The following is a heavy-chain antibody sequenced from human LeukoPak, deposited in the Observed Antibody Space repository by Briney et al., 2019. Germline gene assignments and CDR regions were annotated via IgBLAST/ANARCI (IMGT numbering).Heavy chain of an antibody. CDR3: ARDRTPYTKLYAYYFDY. CDR1: GFTVSNNY. D-gene: IGHD2-8*01. CDR2: IYSGGST. V-gene: IGHV3-66*01. J-gene: IGHJ4*02. Sequence: PGGSLRLSCAASGFTVSNNYMNWVRQAPGKGLEWVSVIYSGGSTSYADSVKGRFTISRDNSRNTVSLQMNTLRAEDTAVYYCARDRTPYTKLYAYYFDYWGQGTLVTVSS.